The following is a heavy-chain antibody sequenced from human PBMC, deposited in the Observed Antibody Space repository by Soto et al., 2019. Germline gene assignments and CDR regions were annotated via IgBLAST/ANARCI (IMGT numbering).Heavy chain of an antibody. V-gene: IGHV3-30*18. CDR1: GFTFSSYG. CDR3: AKTLYGTWGGLDY. D-gene: IGHD3-16*01. CDR2: ISYDGSNK. Sequence: QVQLVESGGGVVQPGRSLRLSCAASGFTFSSYGMHWVRQAPGKGLEWVAVISYDGSNKYYADSVKGRLTISRYNSKNTLYLQMNSLRAEDTAVYSCAKTLYGTWGGLDYWGQGTLVTVSS. J-gene: IGHJ4*02.